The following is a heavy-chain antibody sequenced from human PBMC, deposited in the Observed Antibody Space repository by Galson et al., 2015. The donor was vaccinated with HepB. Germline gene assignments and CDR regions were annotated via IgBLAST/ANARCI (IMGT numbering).Heavy chain of an antibody. Sequence: TLSLTCTVSGGSISSGGYYWSWIRQHPGKGLEWIGYIYYSGSTYYNPSLKSRVTISVDTSKNQFSLKLSSVTAADTAVYYCARETIVVVPAAIVGYYYYYMDVWGKGTTVTVSS. J-gene: IGHJ6*03. CDR2: IYYSGST. D-gene: IGHD2-2*02. CDR1: GGSISSGGYY. CDR3: ARETIVVVPAAIVGYYYYYMDV. V-gene: IGHV4-31*03.